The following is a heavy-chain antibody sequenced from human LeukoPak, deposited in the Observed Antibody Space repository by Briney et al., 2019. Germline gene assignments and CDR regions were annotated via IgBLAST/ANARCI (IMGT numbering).Heavy chain of an antibody. CDR2: IIPIFGTA. D-gene: IGHD5-18*01. Sequence: SVKVSCKASGGTFSNYAISWVRQAPGQGLEWMGGIIPIFGTANYAQKFQGRVTITADESTSTAYMELSSLRSEDTAVYYCARGGYSYGYGNAFDIWGQGTMVTVSS. CDR1: GGTFSNYA. J-gene: IGHJ3*02. V-gene: IGHV1-69*13. CDR3: ARGGYSYGYGNAFDI.